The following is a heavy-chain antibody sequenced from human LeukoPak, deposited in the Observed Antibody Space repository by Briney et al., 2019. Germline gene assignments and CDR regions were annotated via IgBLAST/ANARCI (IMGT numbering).Heavy chain of an antibody. CDR3: ARDLGLSLDY. J-gene: IGHJ4*02. V-gene: IGHV4-4*07. CDR2: VFSTGST. CDR1: AGSISGYY. Sequence: SETLSLTCTVSAGSISGYYWSWVRQPAGKGLEGIGRVFSTGSTTYNPSLKSRVTMSVDTSKNHFSLRLSSVTAADTAVYYCARDLGLSLDYWGQGTLVPVSS. D-gene: IGHD3-16*01.